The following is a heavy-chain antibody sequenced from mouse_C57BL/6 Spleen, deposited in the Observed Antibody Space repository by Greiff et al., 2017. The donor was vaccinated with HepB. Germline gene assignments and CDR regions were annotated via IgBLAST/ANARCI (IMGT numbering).Heavy chain of an antibody. Sequence: EVKLVESGGGLVQPGGSLSLSCAASGFTFTDYYMSWVRPPPGKALEWLGFIRNKANGYTTEYSASVKGRFTISRDNSQSIRYLQMNALRAEDSATYYCARYICTTVVEGDWYFDVWGTGTTVTVSS. CDR2: IRNKANGYTT. D-gene: IGHD1-1*01. V-gene: IGHV7-3*01. CDR3: ARYICTTVVEGDWYFDV. J-gene: IGHJ1*03. CDR1: GFTFTDYY.